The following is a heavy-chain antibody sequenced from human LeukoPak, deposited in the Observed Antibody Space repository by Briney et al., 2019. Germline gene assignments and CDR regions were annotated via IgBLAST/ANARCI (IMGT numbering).Heavy chain of an antibody. CDR3: ARFTYCSSTSCYGRGNDYYYYYYMDV. CDR1: GGSISSYY. Sequence: SETLSLTCTVSGGSISSYYWSWIRQPPGKGLEWIGYIYYSGSTNYNPSLKSRVTISVDTSKNQFSLKLSSVTAADTAVYYCARFTYCSSTSCYGRGNDYYYYYYMDVWGKGTTVTVSS. V-gene: IGHV4-59*12. D-gene: IGHD2-2*01. CDR2: IYYSGST. J-gene: IGHJ6*03.